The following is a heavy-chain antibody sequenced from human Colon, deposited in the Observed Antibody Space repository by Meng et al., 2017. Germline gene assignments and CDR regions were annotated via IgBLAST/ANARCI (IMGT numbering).Heavy chain of an antibody. J-gene: IGHJ4*02. V-gene: IGHV1-3*04. CDR2: IYTADGNR. Sequence: QVALVQSGAELNKPGAAAHLSCLASGYSFTSYGMHWLRQAPGQRPEWMGWIYTADGNRRYSQRFQDRLTITSDTFARTAYMELSSLRSEDTAVYFCARDERGGPYYFDYWGQGTLVTVSS. CDR3: ARDERGGPYYFDY. CDR1: GYSFTSYG.